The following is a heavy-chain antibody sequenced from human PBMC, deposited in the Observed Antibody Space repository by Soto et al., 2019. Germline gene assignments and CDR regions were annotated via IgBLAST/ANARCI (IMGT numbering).Heavy chain of an antibody. CDR2: ISTDGSST. CDR1: GFTFSTYW. D-gene: IGHD2-2*01. J-gene: IGHJ4*02. Sequence: EVQLVESGGGLVQPGGSLRLSCAATGFTFSTYWMHWVRQGPGKGLVWVSRISTDGSSTTYADSVKGRFTISRDNAKNKLYLQMNSLRAEDTAVYYCARATGSNHPFDYGGQGSLVTVSS. V-gene: IGHV3-74*01. CDR3: ARATGSNHPFDY.